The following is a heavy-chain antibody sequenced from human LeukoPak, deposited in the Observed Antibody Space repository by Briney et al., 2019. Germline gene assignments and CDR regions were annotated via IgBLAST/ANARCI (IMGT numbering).Heavy chain of an antibody. J-gene: IGHJ4*02. Sequence: PGGSLRLSCVASGFPFSSYWMTWVRQAPGKGLEWVANIKQDGSKKSYVDSVKGRFTISRDNAKNSLYLQMNSLRAEDTAVYYCARENPSPYYFDYWGQGTLVTVSS. CDR1: GFPFSSYW. CDR3: ARENPSPYYFDY. CDR2: IKQDGSKK. V-gene: IGHV3-7*01.